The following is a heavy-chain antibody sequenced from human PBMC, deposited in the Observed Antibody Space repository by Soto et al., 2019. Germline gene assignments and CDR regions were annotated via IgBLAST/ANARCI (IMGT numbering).Heavy chain of an antibody. CDR2: IYYSGST. CDR1: GGSISSGDYY. D-gene: IGHD2-2*01. V-gene: IGHV4-30-4*01. Sequence: QVQLQESGPGLVKPSQTLSLTCTVSGGSISSGDYYWSWIRQPPGKGLEWIGYIYYSGSTYYNPSLKSRVTISVDTSKNQFSLKLSSVTAADTAVYYCARDRGLGYCSSTSCYDAFDIWGQGTMVTVSS. CDR3: ARDRGLGYCSSTSCYDAFDI. J-gene: IGHJ3*02.